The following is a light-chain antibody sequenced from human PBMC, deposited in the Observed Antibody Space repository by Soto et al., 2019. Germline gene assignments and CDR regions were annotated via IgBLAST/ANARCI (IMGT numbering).Light chain of an antibody. CDR1: QSVLYSSNNKNY. Sequence: DIVLTQSPDSLAVSLGERATINCKSSQSVLYSSNNKNYLAWYQQKPGQPPKLLIYWASTRESGVPDRFSGSGSGTDFTLTISSLQSEDFAVYYCQQRSNWPRGTFGQGTRLEI. CDR3: QQRSNWPRGT. V-gene: IGKV4-1*01. CDR2: WAS. J-gene: IGKJ5*01.